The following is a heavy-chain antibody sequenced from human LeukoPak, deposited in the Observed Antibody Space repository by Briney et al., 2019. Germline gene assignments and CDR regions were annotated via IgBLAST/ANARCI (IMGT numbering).Heavy chain of an antibody. Sequence: GASVKVSCKASGYTFTGYYMHWVRQAPGQGFEWMGWTNPNSGDTNYAQKFQGRVTMTRDTSISTAHMELSRLRSDDTAVYYCARDQKYCSSTSCYFVGDYWGQGTLVTVSS. J-gene: IGHJ4*02. CDR1: GYTFTGYY. D-gene: IGHD2-2*01. CDR2: TNPNSGDT. CDR3: ARDQKYCSSTSCYFVGDY. V-gene: IGHV1-2*02.